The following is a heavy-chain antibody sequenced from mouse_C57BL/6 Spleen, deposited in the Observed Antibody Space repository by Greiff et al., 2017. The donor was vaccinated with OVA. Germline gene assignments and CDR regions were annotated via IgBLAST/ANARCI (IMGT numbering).Heavy chain of an antibody. CDR1: GYTFTSYW. Sequence: VQLQQPGAELVKPGASVKMSCKASGYTFTSYWITWVKQRPGQGLEWIGDIYPGSGSTNYNEKFKSKATLTVDTSSSTAYMQLSSLTSEDSAVYYCARSEYYAYGDYAMDYWGQGTSVTVSS. V-gene: IGHV1-55*01. D-gene: IGHD2-2*01. CDR2: IYPGSGST. CDR3: ARSEYYAYGDYAMDY. J-gene: IGHJ4*01.